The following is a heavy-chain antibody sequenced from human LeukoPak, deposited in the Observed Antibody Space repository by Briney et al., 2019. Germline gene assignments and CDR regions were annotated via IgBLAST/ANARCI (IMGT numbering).Heavy chain of an antibody. V-gene: IGHV5-51*01. CDR3: ASRITIFGVGAFDI. CDR2: IYPGDSDT. J-gene: IGHJ3*02. CDR1: GYSFTSYW. D-gene: IGHD3-3*01. Sequence: GESLRISCKGSGYSFTSYWIGWVRQMPGKGLEWMGIIYPGDSDTRYSPSFQGQVTISADKSISTAYLQWSSLKASDTATYYCASRITIFGVGAFDIWGQGTMVTVSS.